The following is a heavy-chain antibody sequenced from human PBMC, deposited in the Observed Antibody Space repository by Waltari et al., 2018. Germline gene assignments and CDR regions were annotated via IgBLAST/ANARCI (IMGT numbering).Heavy chain of an antibody. CDR2: IYYSGST. Sequence: QLQLQESGPGLVKPSETLSLTCTVPGGPISRSSYYGGWIRQPPGKGLAWSGSIYYSGSTYYNPSLKSRVTISVDTSKNQFSLKLSSVTAADTAVYYCARHPAMTIMLWYFDLWGRGTLVTVSS. CDR3: ARHPAMTIMLWYFDL. D-gene: IGHD2-8*01. J-gene: IGHJ2*01. V-gene: IGHV4-39*01. CDR1: GGPISRSSYY.